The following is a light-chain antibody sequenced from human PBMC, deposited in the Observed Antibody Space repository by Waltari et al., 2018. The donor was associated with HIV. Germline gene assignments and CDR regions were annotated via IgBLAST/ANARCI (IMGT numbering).Light chain of an antibody. CDR3: SSFSSSSTPYV. Sequence: SGLTPPAPVAGSPGQPLTIHCTGTPTDVGGYNSVCWYQQHPGKAPTLIIYEVSNRPSGVSNRFSGSKSGNTASLTISGLQPEDETDYYCSSFSSSSTPYVFGTGTKVTVL. CDR1: PTDVGGYNS. V-gene: IGLV2-14*01. J-gene: IGLJ1*01. CDR2: EVS.